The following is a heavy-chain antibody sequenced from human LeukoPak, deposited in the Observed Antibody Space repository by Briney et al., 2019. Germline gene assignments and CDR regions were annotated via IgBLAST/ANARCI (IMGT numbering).Heavy chain of an antibody. V-gene: IGHV1-18*04. D-gene: IGHD3-22*01. CDR3: ARIPRIMIIVITWGGDAFDI. J-gene: IGHJ3*02. CDR1: GYTFTSYY. CDR2: ISSYIGAA. Sequence: ASVKVSCKASGYTFTSYYMHWVRQAPGQGLEWMGWISSYIGAANYTQKLQGRVTMTTDTSTSTAYMELRSLRSDDTAVYYCARIPRIMIIVITWGGDAFDIWGQGTMVTVSS.